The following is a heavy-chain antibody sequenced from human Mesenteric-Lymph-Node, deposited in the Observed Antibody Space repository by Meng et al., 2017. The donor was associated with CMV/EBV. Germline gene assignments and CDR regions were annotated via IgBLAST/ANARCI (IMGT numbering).Heavy chain of an antibody. J-gene: IGHJ4*02. CDR3: AKPERFDY. Sequence: GESLKISCAASGFTFTNYAMTWVRHAPGKGLEWVATVSGNGAGTFYADSVKGRFTVSRDNSRNTIYLQMNSLRTEDTAVYYCAKPERFDYWGQGTLVTVS. D-gene: IGHD1-14*01. CDR1: GFTFTNYA. CDR2: VSGNGAGT. V-gene: IGHV3-23*01.